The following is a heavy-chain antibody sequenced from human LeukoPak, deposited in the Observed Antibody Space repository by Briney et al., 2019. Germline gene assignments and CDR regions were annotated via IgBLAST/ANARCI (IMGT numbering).Heavy chain of an antibody. CDR1: GFSVSSYG. V-gene: IGHV3-23*01. CDR2: ITVSGDTT. Sequence: GGSLRLSCAVSGFSVSSYGMSWVRQAPGKGLEWVSAITVSGDTTYYADSVKGRFIISRDNAKNSLYLQMNSLRAEDTAVYYCARDVYNDDGIDYWGQGTLVTVAS. CDR3: ARDVYNDDGIDY. D-gene: IGHD3-22*01. J-gene: IGHJ4*02.